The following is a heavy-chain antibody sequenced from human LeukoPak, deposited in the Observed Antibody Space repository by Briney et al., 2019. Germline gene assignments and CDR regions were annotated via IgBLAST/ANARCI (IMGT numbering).Heavy chain of an antibody. CDR3: ALIVVAGTRFDY. CDR1: GYTFTGYY. D-gene: IGHD6-19*01. CDR2: INPKSGGT. J-gene: IGHJ4*02. Sequence: VASVKVSCKASGYTFTGYYIHWVRQAPGQGLEWVGRINPKSGGTNYAQKFQGRVTMTRDTSISTAYMELSRLRSDDTAVYYCALIVVAGTRFDYWGQGTLVTVSS. V-gene: IGHV1-2*06.